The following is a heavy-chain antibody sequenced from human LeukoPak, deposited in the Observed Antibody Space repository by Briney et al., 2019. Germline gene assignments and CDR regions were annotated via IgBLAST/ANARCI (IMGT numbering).Heavy chain of an antibody. CDR2: INQGGSDK. Sequence: GGALRLSCAAPGFTFSGHWMSWVRQAPGKGLEWVANINQGGSDKYYVDSVKGRFTISRDNANNLLYLQMNSLRGEDTAVYYCTRDRSRAEDDWGQGTLVTVSS. V-gene: IGHV3-7*01. CDR3: TRDRSRAEDD. CDR1: GFTFSGHW. D-gene: IGHD1-14*01. J-gene: IGHJ4*02.